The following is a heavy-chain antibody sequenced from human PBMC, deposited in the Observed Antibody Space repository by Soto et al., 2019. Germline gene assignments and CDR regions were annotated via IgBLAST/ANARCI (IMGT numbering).Heavy chain of an antibody. CDR2: ISSSSSTI. Sequence: VQLVESGGGLVQPGGSLRLSCAASGFTFSSYSMNWVRQAPGKGLEWVSYISSSSSTIYYADSVKGRFTISRDNAKNSLYLQMNSLRADDTAVYYCARDYGDFMYYFDYWGQGTLVTVSS. CDR3: ARDYGDFMYYFDY. CDR1: GFTFSSYS. V-gene: IGHV3-48*01. J-gene: IGHJ4*02. D-gene: IGHD4-17*01.